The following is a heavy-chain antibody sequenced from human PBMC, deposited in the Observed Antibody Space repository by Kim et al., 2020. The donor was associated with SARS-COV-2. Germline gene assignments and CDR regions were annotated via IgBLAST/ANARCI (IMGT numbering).Heavy chain of an antibody. CDR3: ARGRAVTTMFLFRYYFDY. CDR1: GGSFSGYY. Sequence: SETLSLTCAVYGGSFSGYYWSWIRQPPGKGLEWIGEINHSGSTNYNPSLKSRVTISVDTSKNQFSLKLSSVTAADTAVYYCARGRAVTTMFLFRYYFDYWGQGTLVTVSS. V-gene: IGHV4-34*01. D-gene: IGHD3-10*02. CDR2: INHSGST. J-gene: IGHJ4*02.